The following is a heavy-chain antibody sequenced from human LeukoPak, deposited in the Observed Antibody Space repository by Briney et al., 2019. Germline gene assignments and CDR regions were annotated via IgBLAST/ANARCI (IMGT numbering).Heavy chain of an antibody. V-gene: IGHV4-38-2*02. Sequence: SETLSLTCTVSGYSISSGFYWGWIRQPPGKGLEWIGSIYHSGSTHYNSSLKSRVTISVDTSKNQFSLKLRSVTAADTAVYYCARVTSRLGWFDPWGQGTLVTVSS. CDR1: GYSISSGFY. CDR2: IYHSGST. CDR3: ARVTSRLGWFDP. J-gene: IGHJ5*02. D-gene: IGHD1-14*01.